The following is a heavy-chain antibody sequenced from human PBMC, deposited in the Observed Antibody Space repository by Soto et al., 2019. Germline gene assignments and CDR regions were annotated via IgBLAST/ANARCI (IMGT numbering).Heavy chain of an antibody. CDR2: INHSGRT. D-gene: IGHD3-3*01. CDR3: ARGRKYYDFWSGYSHPRYYFNY. CDR1: GGSFSGYC. V-gene: IGHV4-34*01. Sequence: SETLSLTCAVYGGSFSGYCWSWIRQPPGKGLEWIGEINHSGRTNYNPSLKSRVTISVDTSKSQFSLKLSSVTAADTAVYYCARGRKYYDFWSGYSHPRYYFNYWGQGTLVTVSS. J-gene: IGHJ4*02.